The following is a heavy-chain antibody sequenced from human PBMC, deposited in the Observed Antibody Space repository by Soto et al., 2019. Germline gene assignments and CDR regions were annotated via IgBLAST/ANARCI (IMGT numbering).Heavy chain of an antibody. D-gene: IGHD3-22*01. Sequence: SETLSLTCTVSGGSIRSSTYYWAWIRQPPGKGLEWIGSIYYSGNTYYNPSLKSRVTISVDTSQNQFSLKLSSVTAADTAVYYCALTMIVVGTYYFDSWGQGTLVTVSS. J-gene: IGHJ4*02. CDR2: IYYSGNT. V-gene: IGHV4-39*01. CDR1: GGSIRSSTYY. CDR3: ALTMIVVGTYYFDS.